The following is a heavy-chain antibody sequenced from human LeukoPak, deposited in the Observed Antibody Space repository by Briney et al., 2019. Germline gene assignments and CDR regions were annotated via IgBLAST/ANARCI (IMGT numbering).Heavy chain of an antibody. D-gene: IGHD6-19*01. V-gene: IGHV4-34*01. CDR3: ARSLVLGTYSSGWYGTNWFDP. CDR2: IYYSGST. CDR1: GGSFSGYY. J-gene: IGHJ5*02. Sequence: SETLSLTCAVYGGSFSGYYWSWIRQPPGKGLEWIGSIYYSGSTCYNPSLKSRVTISVDTSKNQFSLKLSSVTAADTAVYYCARSLVLGTYSSGWYGTNWFDPWGQGTLVTVSS.